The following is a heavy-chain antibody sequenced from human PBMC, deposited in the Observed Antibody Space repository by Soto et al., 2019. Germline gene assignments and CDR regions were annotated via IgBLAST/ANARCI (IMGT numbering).Heavy chain of an antibody. CDR3: ARGKLSDYVWGSYRYNFDY. CDR2: INHSGST. V-gene: IGHV4-34*01. J-gene: IGHJ4*02. Sequence: SETLSLTCAVYGGSFSGYYWSWIRQPPGKGLEWIGEINHSGSTNYNPSLKSRVTISVDTSKNQFSLKLSSVTAADTAVYYCARGKLSDYVWGSYRYNFDYWGQGTVVTVSS. D-gene: IGHD3-16*02. CDR1: GGSFSGYY.